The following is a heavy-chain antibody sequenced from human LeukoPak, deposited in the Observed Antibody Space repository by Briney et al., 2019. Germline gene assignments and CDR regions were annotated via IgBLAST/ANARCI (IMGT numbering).Heavy chain of an antibody. CDR1: GYTFNFYY. J-gene: IGHJ4*02. CDR2: INPNSGGT. V-gene: IGHV1-46*02. D-gene: IGHD2-2*01. Sequence: APVNVSCKASGYTFNFYYVHWVRQAPGQGLEWMGIINPNSGGTTYAQKFQGRVTLTGDTSASTVFMELSSLTSEDTAVYYCAREGFCSGTNCPAVYWGQGTLVTVSS. CDR3: AREGFCSGTNCPAVY.